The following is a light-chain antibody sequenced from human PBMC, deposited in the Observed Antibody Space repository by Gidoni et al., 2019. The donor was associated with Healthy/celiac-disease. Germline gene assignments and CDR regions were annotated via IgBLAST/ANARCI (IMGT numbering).Light chain of an antibody. CDR3: QQYNNGYT. V-gene: IGKV3-15*01. CDR1: QSVSSN. J-gene: IGKJ2*01. Sequence: EIVMTQSPATLSVSPGERATLSCRASQSVSSNLAWYQQKPGQAPRLLIYGASTRATGIPARFSGSGSGTEFLSLISSLQSEDFAVYYCQQYNNGYTFGQGTKLEIK. CDR2: GAS.